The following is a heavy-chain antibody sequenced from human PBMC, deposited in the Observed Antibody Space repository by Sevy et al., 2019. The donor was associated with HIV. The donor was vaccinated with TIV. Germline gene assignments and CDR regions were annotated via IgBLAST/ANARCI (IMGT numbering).Heavy chain of an antibody. CDR2: ITSSSHIT. V-gene: IGHV3-48*01. CDR3: VRGTGIRNFYYFDH. J-gene: IGHJ4*02. Sequence: GGSLRLSCEVPGFSFNSYSFNWVRQAPGKGLEWISYITSSSHITYYAESVQGRFTISRDNVKKSLYLQMNSPRVEDTAINYCVRGTGIRNFYYFDHWGQGTLVTVSS. CDR1: GFSFNSYS. D-gene: IGHD1-1*01.